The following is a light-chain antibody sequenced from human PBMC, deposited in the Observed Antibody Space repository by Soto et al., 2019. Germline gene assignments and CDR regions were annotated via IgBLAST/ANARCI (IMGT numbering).Light chain of an antibody. Sequence: YELTQPPSVSVAPGKTARITCGGNNSGSKSVHWYQQKPGQAPVLVIYYDSDRPSGIPERFSGSNSGNTATLTISRVEAGDEADYYCQVWDSSSDHVVFGGWTKVTVL. CDR3: QVWDSSSDHVV. CDR1: NSGSKS. J-gene: IGLJ2*01. V-gene: IGLV3-21*04. CDR2: YDS.